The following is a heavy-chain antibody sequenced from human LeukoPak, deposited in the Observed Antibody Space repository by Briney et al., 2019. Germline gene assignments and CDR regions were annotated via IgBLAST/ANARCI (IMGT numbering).Heavy chain of an antibody. CDR2: IWYDGSNK. CDR3: ARGRSYNWFDP. J-gene: IGHJ5*02. V-gene: IGHV3-33*08. CDR1: GFTFDDYG. D-gene: IGHD3-10*01. Sequence: SGGSLRLSCAASGFTFDDYGMHWVRQAPGKGLEWVAVIWYDGSNKYYADSVKGRFTISRDNSKNTLYLQMNSLRAEDTAVYYCARGRSYNWFDPWGQGTLVTVSS.